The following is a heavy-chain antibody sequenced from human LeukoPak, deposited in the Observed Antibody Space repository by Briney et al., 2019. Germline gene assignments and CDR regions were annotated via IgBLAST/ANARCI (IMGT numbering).Heavy chain of an antibody. CDR1: GFSFSYYV. J-gene: IGHJ4*02. CDR2: ISSNSSFT. CDR3: ARDYGGGGELDY. D-gene: IGHD4-23*01. Sequence: PGGSLRLSCAASGFSFSYYVMNWVRQAPGKGLEWVSSISSNSSFTKYADSVKGRFTISRDNAKNSLFLQMNSLRAEDTAVYYCARDYGGGGELDYWGQGTLVTVSS. V-gene: IGHV3-21*01.